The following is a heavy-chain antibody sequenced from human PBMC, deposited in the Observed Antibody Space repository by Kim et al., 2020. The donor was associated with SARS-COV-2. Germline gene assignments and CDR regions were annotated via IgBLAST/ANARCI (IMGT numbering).Heavy chain of an antibody. CDR3: ARGYGSGTNY. J-gene: IGHJ4*02. CDR2: RT. Sequence: RTGYADSVKGRFTISRDNAKTTLYLQMNSLRLEDTAVYYCARGYGSGTNYWGQGTLVTVST. D-gene: IGHD3-10*01. V-gene: IGHV3-74*01.